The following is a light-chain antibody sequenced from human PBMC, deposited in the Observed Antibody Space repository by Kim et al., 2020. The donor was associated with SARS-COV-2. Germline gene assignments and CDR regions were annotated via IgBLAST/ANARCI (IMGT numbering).Light chain of an antibody. CDR2: DVS. Sequence: HSITISSTGTSSDVGGYNYVSWYQQHPGKAPKLMIYDVSNRPSGVSNRFSGSKSGNTASLTISGLQAEDEADYYCSSYTSSSTLYVFGTGTKVT. CDR1: SSDVGGYNY. V-gene: IGLV2-14*03. J-gene: IGLJ1*01. CDR3: SSYTSSSTLYV.